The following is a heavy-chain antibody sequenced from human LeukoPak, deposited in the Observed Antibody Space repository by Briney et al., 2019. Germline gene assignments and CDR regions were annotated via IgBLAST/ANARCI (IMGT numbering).Heavy chain of an antibody. V-gene: IGHV4-39*01. J-gene: IGHJ4*02. CDR2: IYYSGST. Sequence: SETLSLTCTVSGGSISSSSYYWGWIRQPPGKGLEWIGSIYYSGSTYYNPSLKSRVTISVDTSKNQFSLKLSSVTVADTAVYYCARHGRGIFGVVSDYWGQGTLVTVSS. D-gene: IGHD3-3*01. CDR3: ARHGRGIFGVVSDY. CDR1: GGSISSSSYY.